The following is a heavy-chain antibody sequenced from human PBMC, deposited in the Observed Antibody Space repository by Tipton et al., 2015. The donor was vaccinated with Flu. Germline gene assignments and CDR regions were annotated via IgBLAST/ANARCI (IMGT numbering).Heavy chain of an antibody. Sequence: SLRLSCATSGFTFGESAMTWVRQAPGKGLEWVGFIRITPYGGTTEYAASVKGRFIISRDDSKSIAYLQMNSLRTEDTAVYYCTGGAERVSRGWMSFGDYWGQGTLVTVSS. CDR3: TGGAERVSRGWMSFGDY. D-gene: IGHD3/OR15-3a*01. CDR2: IRITPYGGTT. J-gene: IGHJ4*02. CDR1: GFTFGESA. V-gene: IGHV3-49*04.